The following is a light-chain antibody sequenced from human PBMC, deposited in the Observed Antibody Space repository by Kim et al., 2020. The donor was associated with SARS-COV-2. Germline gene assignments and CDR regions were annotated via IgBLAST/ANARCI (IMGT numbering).Light chain of an antibody. CDR2: AAS. V-gene: IGKV1-27*01. Sequence: ASVRDSVTITCRASQGISSYLAWYQQKPGKVPKLLIYAASTLQSGVPSRFSGSGSGTDFTLSISSLQPEDAATYYCQKYNSAPPLTFGGGTKLEI. J-gene: IGKJ4*01. CDR3: QKYNSAPPLT. CDR1: QGISSY.